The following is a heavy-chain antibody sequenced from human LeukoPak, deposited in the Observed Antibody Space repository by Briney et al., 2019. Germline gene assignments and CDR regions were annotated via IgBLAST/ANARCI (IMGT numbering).Heavy chain of an antibody. V-gene: IGHV1-18*01. Sequence: GASVKVSCKASGYTFTSYGISWVRQAPGQGLEWMGWISAYNGNTNYAQKLQGRVTMTTDTSTSTAYMELRSLRSDDTAVYYCARAHNQYSSNLNCEFDYWGQGTLVTVSS. CDR2: ISAYNGNT. CDR3: ARAHNQYSSNLNCEFDY. J-gene: IGHJ4*02. CDR1: GYTFTSYG. D-gene: IGHD6-13*01.